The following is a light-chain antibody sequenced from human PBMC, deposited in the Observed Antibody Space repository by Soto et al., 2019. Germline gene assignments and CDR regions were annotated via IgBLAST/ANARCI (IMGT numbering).Light chain of an antibody. CDR2: DAD. J-gene: IGKJ5*01. Sequence: DIKLTQSPSFLSASVGDRVTVTCRASQDISRYLAWYQQKPGKAPKLLIYDADTLQSGVPSRFSGSESGTEFTITIRSLQPEDSATYHFHQPNSYPITFGQVKTLEI. V-gene: IGKV1-9*01. CDR1: QDISRY. CDR3: HQPNSYPIT.